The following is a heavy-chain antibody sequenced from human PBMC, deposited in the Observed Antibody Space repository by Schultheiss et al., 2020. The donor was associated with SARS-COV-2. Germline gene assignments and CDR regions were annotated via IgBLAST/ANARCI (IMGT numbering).Heavy chain of an antibody. J-gene: IGHJ4*02. CDR1: GVSVNSGGYY. V-gene: IGHV4-61*08. D-gene: IGHD3-22*01. CDR3: ARGSYSSGYCFDY. Sequence: SETLSLTCTVSGVSVNSGGYYWSWIRQPPGKGLEWIGEINHSGSTNYNPSLKSRVTISVDTSKNQFSLKLSSVTAADTAVYYCARGSYSSGYCFDYWGQGTLVTVSS. CDR2: INHSGST.